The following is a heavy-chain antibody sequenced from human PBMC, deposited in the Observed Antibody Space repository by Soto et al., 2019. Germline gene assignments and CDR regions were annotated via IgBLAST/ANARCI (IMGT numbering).Heavy chain of an antibody. V-gene: IGHV4-59*01. CDR1: GGSIGSYY. Sequence: SETLSLTCTVSGGSIGSYYRSWIRQPPGKGLEWIGYIYYSGSTNYNPSLKSRVTISVDTSKNQFSLKLSSVTAADTAVYYCARSKKQNPYYYDSSGLFDYWGQGTLVTVSS. CDR3: ARSKKQNPYYYDSSGLFDY. D-gene: IGHD3-22*01. J-gene: IGHJ4*02. CDR2: IYYSGST.